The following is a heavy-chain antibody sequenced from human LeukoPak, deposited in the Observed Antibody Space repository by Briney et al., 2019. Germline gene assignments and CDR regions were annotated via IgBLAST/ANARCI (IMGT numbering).Heavy chain of an antibody. Sequence: PSETLSLTCAVYGGSFSGYYRSWIRQPPGKGLEWIGEINHSGSTNYNPSLKSRVTISVDTSKNQFSLKLSSVTAADTAVYYCARGDSTVTPKYFQYWGQGTLVTVSS. CDR1: GGSFSGYY. V-gene: IGHV4-34*01. CDR3: ARGDSTVTPKYFQY. CDR2: INHSGST. J-gene: IGHJ1*01. D-gene: IGHD4-23*01.